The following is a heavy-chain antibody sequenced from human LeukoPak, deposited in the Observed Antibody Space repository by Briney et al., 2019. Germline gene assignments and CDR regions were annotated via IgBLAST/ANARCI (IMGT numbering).Heavy chain of an antibody. V-gene: IGHV4-34*09. CDR1: GGSFSGYY. Sequence: EASETLSLTCAVYGGSFSGYYWSWIRQPPGKGLEWIGEINHSGSTNYNPSLKSRVTISVDTSKNQFSLKLSSVTAADTAVYYCASRSPDYGDPYYWGQGTLVTVSS. CDR2: INHSGST. J-gene: IGHJ4*02. D-gene: IGHD4-17*01. CDR3: ASRSPDYGDPYY.